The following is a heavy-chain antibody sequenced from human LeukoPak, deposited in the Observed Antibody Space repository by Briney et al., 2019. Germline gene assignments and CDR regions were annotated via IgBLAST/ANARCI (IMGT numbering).Heavy chain of an antibody. CDR2: IIPIFGTA. CDR1: GGTFSSYA. Sequence: ASVKVSCKASGGTFSSYAISWGRQAPGQGLEWMGGIIPIFGTANYAQKFQGRVTITADESTSTAYMELSSLRSEDTAVYYCAREARIAAAGPPDWFDPWGQGTLVTVSS. J-gene: IGHJ5*02. D-gene: IGHD6-13*01. CDR3: AREARIAAAGPPDWFDP. V-gene: IGHV1-69*13.